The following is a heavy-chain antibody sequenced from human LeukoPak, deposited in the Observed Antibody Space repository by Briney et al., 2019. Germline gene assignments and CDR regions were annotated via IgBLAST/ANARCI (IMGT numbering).Heavy chain of an antibody. CDR1: GFTFSSYG. V-gene: IGHV3-30*03. Sequence: GGSLRLSCAASGFTFSSYGIHWVRQAPGKGLEWVAVVSSDGSIKYYADSGKGRFTISRDTSKNTVYLQMNSLGAEDTAFYYCARGYSSSWLGYFDYWGQGTLVTVSS. CDR3: ARGYSSSWLGYFDY. J-gene: IGHJ4*02. D-gene: IGHD6-13*01. CDR2: VSSDGSIK.